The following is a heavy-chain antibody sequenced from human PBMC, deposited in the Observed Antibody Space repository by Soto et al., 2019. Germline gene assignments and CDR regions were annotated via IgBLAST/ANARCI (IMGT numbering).Heavy chain of an antibody. CDR1: GYTFTSYD. CDR3: ARGNYDSSGYYSGYFDY. J-gene: IGHJ4*02. Sequence: ASVKVSCKASGYTFTSYDINWVRQATGQGLEWMGWMNPNSGNTGYAQKFQGRVTMTRNTSISTAYMELSSLRSEDTAVYYCARGNYDSSGYYSGYFDYWGQGTLVTVSS. CDR2: MNPNSGNT. D-gene: IGHD3-22*01. V-gene: IGHV1-8*01.